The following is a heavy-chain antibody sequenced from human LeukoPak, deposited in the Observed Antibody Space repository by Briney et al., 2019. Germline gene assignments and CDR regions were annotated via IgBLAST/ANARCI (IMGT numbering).Heavy chain of an antibody. CDR3: ARDYYYDSSGFFGY. Sequence: AGGSLRLSCAASGFTFSDYYMSWIRQAPGKGLEWVSYISSSGSTIYYADSVKGRFTISRDNAKNSLYLQMNSLRAEDTAVYYCARDYYYDSSGFFGYWGQGTLVTVSS. J-gene: IGHJ4*02. CDR2: ISSSGSTI. CDR1: GFTFSDYY. D-gene: IGHD3-22*01. V-gene: IGHV3-11*01.